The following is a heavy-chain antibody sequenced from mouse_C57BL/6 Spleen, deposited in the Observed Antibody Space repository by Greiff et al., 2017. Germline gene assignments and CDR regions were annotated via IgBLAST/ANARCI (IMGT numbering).Heavy chain of an antibody. CDR1: GFTFSDYG. CDR2: ISSGSSTI. V-gene: IGHV5-17*01. CDR3: ARWWSYYFDY. J-gene: IGHJ2*01. D-gene: IGHD1-1*02. Sequence: DVMLVESGGGLVKPGGSLKLSCAASGFTFSDYGMHWVRQAPEKGLEWVAYISSGSSTIYYADTVKGRFTISRDNAKNTLFLQMTSLRSEDTAMYYCARWWSYYFDYWGQGTTLTVSS.